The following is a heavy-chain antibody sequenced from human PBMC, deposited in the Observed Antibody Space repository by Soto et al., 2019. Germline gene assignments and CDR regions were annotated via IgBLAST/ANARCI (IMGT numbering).Heavy chain of an antibody. V-gene: IGHV3-30*18. J-gene: IGHJ6*02. CDR2: ISYDGSNK. CDR3: AKASYSGSYRTQYGMDV. CDR1: GFTFSSYG. D-gene: IGHD1-26*01. Sequence: QVQLVESGGGVVQPGRSLRLSCAASGFTFSSYGMHWVRQARGKGLDWVAVISYDGSNKYYADSVKGRFTISRDNSKNTLYLQMDILRAEDTAVYDCAKASYSGSYRTQYGMDVWGQGTTVTVSS.